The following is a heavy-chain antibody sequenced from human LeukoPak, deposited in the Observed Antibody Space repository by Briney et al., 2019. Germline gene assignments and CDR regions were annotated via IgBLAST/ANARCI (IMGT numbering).Heavy chain of an antibody. CDR1: GFTFSSYA. Sequence: GGSLRLSCAASGFTFSSYAMHWVRQAPGKGLEWVAVISYDGSNKYYADSVKGRFTISRDNSKNTLYLQMNSLRAEDTAVYYCARGQVCGGDCYSNGYDYWGQGTLVTVSS. D-gene: IGHD2-21*02. J-gene: IGHJ4*02. CDR2: ISYDGSNK. V-gene: IGHV3-30-3*01. CDR3: ARGQVCGGDCYSNGYDY.